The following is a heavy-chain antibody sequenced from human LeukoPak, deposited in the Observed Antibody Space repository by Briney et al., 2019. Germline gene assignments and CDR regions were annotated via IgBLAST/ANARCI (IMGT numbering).Heavy chain of an antibody. CDR2: ISWNSGSI. J-gene: IGHJ4*02. CDR1: GFTFDDYA. D-gene: IGHD3-10*01. CDR3: AKDMEGGSGSYLGYFDY. V-gene: IGHV3-9*01. Sequence: GRSLRLSCAASGFTFDDYAMHWVRQAPGKGLEWVSGISWNSGSIGYADSVKGRFTISRDNAKNSLYLQMNSLRAEDTALYYCAKDMEGGSGSYLGYFDYWGQGTLVTVSS.